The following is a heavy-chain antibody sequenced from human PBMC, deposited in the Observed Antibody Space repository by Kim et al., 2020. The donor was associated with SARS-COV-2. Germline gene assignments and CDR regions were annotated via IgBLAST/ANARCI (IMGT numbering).Heavy chain of an antibody. V-gene: IGHV3-23*01. CDR1: GFTFSNSA. Sequence: GGSLRLSCAASGFTFSNSAMTWVRQAPGKGLEWVSSISGRGSSTYYADSVKGRFTISRDNSKNTLYLLMNSLRAEDTAVYYCAKIGVEMDTMGHFDYWCQVTPVTVSS. CDR2: ISGRGSST. J-gene: IGHJ4*02. CDR3: AKIGVEMDTMGHFDY. D-gene: IGHD5-12*01.